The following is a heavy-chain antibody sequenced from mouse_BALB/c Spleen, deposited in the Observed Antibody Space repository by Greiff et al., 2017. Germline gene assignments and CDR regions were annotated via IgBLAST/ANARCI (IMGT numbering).Heavy chain of an antibody. V-gene: IGHV1-9*01. CDR2: ILPGSGST. J-gene: IGHJ3*01. CDR1: GYTFSSYW. D-gene: IGHD2-14*01. Sequence: QVQLQQSGAELMKPGASVKISCKATGYTFSSYWIEWVKQRPGHGLEWIGEILPGSGSTNYNEKFKGKATFTADTSSNTAYMQLSSLTSEDSAVYYCARCLYYRYDDWFAYWGQGTLVTVSA. CDR3: ARCLYYRYDDWFAY.